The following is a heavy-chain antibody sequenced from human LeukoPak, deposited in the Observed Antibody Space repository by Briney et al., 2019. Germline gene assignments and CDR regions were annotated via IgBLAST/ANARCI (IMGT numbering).Heavy chain of an antibody. CDR1: GYTFTGQY. D-gene: IGHD1-1*01. CDR3: ASYPRYTSSPPFAY. J-gene: IGHJ4*02. CDR2: INPNTGGT. V-gene: IGHV1-2*02. Sequence: ASVKVSCKASGYTFTGQYIHWVRQAPGQGPEWMGWINPNTGGTNYAQKFQGRVTMTRDTAISTAYMELNRLTSDDTAVYFCASYPRYTSSPPFAYWGQGTLVTVSS.